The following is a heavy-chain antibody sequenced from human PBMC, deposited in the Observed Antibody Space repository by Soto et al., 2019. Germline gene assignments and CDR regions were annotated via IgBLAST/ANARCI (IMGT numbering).Heavy chain of an antibody. J-gene: IGHJ4*02. CDR1: GYTFIDSF. CDR3: ARNMGGYDLYGPDS. CDR2: TNPNSGAT. V-gene: IGHV1-2*02. D-gene: IGHD5-12*01. Sequence: QVHLVQSGAEVKKPGASVKVSCTASGYTFIDSFIHWFRQAPGQGLEWMGWTNPNSGATEFSQKFEGRVTMTRDTSISTASMELSRLKSDDTAVYYFARNMGGYDLYGPDSWGQGTLVTVSS.